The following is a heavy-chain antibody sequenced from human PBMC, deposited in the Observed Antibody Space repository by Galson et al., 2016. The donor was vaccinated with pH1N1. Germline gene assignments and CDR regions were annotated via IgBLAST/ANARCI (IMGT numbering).Heavy chain of an antibody. V-gene: IGHV3-7*03. CDR1: GFTFSTYW. CDR2: IKPDGTEK. D-gene: IGHD1-26*01. Sequence: SLRLSCAASGFTFSTYWMNWVRQAPGKGLEWVASIKPDGTEKSYVDSVKGRFTISRDNAENSLCLQMNSLRAEDTAVYYWTRAVGSYSSFWGQGTLVTVSS. CDR3: TRAVGSYSSF. J-gene: IGHJ4*02.